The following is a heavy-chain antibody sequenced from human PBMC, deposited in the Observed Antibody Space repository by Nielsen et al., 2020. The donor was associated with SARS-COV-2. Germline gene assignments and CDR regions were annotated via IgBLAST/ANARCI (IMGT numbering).Heavy chain of an antibody. D-gene: IGHD3/OR15-3a*01. Sequence: SETLSLTCTVSGDSIDSHGFYWSWVRHHPGKGLEWIGCIYFSGSYYNPSLRSRAAISVDTSKNQFSLKLSSVTAADTAIYYCAKWASRALDRDYYDDMDVWGKGTTVTVS. CDR1: GDSIDSHGFY. V-gene: IGHV4-31*03. CDR2: IYFSGS. J-gene: IGHJ6*03. CDR3: AKWASRALDRDYYDDMDV.